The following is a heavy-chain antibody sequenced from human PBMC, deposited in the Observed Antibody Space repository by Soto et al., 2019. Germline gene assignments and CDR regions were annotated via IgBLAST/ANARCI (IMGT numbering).Heavy chain of an antibody. CDR1: GATFSNYA. D-gene: IGHD2-2*01. V-gene: IGHV1-69*01. J-gene: IGHJ4*02. CDR3: ARREYQGPPSDY. CDR2: LIPVFATA. Sequence: QVQLVQSGAEVKKPGSSVKVSCKASGATFSNYAVTWVRQAPGQGLEWVGGLIPVFATATYAQTFQGRVTITADESTNTAYMELSSLRSEDTAVYYCARREYQGPPSDYWGQGTLVTVSS.